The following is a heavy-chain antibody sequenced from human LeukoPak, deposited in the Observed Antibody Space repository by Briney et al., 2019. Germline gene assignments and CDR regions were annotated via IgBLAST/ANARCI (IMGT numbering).Heavy chain of an antibody. V-gene: IGHV1-24*01. D-gene: IGHD6-19*01. J-gene: IGHJ4*02. CDR1: GYRLTELS. CDR2: FEPEDGET. CDR3: ARGAWYNSAYTALHYFDY. Sequence: ASVKVSCKVSGYRLTELSMHWVRQAPGKGLEWMGGFEPEDGETIYAQKFQGRVTMTEDTSTDTAYMELSSLRSEDTAIYYCARGAWYNSAYTALHYFDYWGQGTLVTVSS.